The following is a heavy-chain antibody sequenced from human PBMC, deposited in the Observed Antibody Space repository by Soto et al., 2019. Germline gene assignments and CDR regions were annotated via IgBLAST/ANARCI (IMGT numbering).Heavy chain of an antibody. J-gene: IGHJ5*02. CDR2: IYSGGST. D-gene: IGHD2-15*01. CDR3: ARGLGYCSGGSCPNWFDP. CDR1: GFTVSSNY. Sequence: GGSLRLSCAASGFTVSSNYMSWVRQAPGKGLEWVSVIYSGGSTHYADSVKGRFTISRDNSKNTLYLQMNSLRAEDTAVYYCARGLGYCSGGSCPNWFDPWGQGTLVTVSS. V-gene: IGHV3-53*01.